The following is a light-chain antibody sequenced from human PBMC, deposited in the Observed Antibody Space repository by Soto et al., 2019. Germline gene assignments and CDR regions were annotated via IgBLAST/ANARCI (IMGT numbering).Light chain of an antibody. Sequence: QSVLTQPPSASGTPGQRVTISCSGSRPNIGSNYVYWYQQLPGTAPKVLIYKNNQRPSGVPDRLSGSKSGTSASLAISGLRSEYEADYYCAAWDDSLSGLVFGGGTKVTVL. CDR3: AAWDDSLSGLV. CDR2: KNN. CDR1: RPNIGSNY. J-gene: IGLJ2*01. V-gene: IGLV1-47*01.